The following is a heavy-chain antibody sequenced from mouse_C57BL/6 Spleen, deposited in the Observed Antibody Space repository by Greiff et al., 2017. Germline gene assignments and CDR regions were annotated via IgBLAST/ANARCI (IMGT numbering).Heavy chain of an antibody. J-gene: IGHJ1*03. Sequence: EVQLQQSGPGLAKPSQTLSLTCSVTGYSITSDYWHWIRKFPGNKLECMGYISNSGSTDYNPPRKSRISITRDTSKNRYYLQLNSVTTEDTATYYCARGDYYCSSYLTWYFDVWGTGTTVTVSS. CDR3: ARGDYYCSSYLTWYFDV. CDR1: GYSITSDY. CDR2: ISNSGST. D-gene: IGHD1-1*01. V-gene: IGHV3-8*01.